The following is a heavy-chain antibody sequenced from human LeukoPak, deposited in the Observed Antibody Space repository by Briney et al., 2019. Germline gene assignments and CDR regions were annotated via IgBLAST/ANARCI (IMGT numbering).Heavy chain of an antibody. V-gene: IGHV3-30*18. D-gene: IGHD4-17*01. CDR2: ISYDGSNK. CDR1: GFTFSSYG. CDR3: ANQDLEGGDQPPPFDI. J-gene: IGHJ3*02. Sequence: GGSLRLSCAASGFTFSSYGMHWVRQAPGKGLEWVAVISYDGSNKYYADSVKGRFTISRDNSKNTLYLQMNSLRAEDTAVYYCANQDLEGGDQPPPFDIWGQGTMVTVSS.